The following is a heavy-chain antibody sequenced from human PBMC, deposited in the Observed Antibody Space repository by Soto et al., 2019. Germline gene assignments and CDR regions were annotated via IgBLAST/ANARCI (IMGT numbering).Heavy chain of an antibody. V-gene: IGHV1-2*02. D-gene: IGHD3-3*01. Sequence: ASVKVSCKASGYTFTGYYMHWVRQAPGQGLEWMGWINPNSGGTNYAQKFQGRVTMTRDTSISTAYMELSRLRSDDTAVYYCARAYYDFWSGSNWFDPWGQGTLVTVSS. J-gene: IGHJ5*02. CDR2: INPNSGGT. CDR3: ARAYYDFWSGSNWFDP. CDR1: GYTFTGYY.